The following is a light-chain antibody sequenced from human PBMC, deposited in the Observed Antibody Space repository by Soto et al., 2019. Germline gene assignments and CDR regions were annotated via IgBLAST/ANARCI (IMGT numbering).Light chain of an antibody. Sequence: EIVLTQSPGTLSLSPGERATLSCRASQSVTSTYLAWYQQKPGQAPRLLIYGASSRAIGIPDRFSGSVSGSDFILTINRLEPEDFAVYYCQQYGSSPWTFGQGTKVDIK. CDR2: GAS. J-gene: IGKJ1*01. V-gene: IGKV3-20*01. CDR1: QSVTSTY. CDR3: QQYGSSPWT.